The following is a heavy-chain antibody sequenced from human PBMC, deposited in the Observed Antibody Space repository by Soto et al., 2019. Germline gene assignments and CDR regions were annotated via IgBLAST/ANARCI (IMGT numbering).Heavy chain of an antibody. J-gene: IGHJ6*02. D-gene: IGHD3-16*01. CDR1: GFTLSNYA. CDR2: ISSDSRYI. CDR3: ARIKLVEFFFINVDVYDMDV. Sequence: EVQLVESGGGLVQPGGSLRLSRAASGFTLSNYAVNWVRQAPGKGLEWVSYISSDSRYIYYGDSVKGRFTISRDNARNSVYLQMNSLRDEDTAVYYCARIKLVEFFFINVDVYDMDVWGQGTPVTVSS. V-gene: IGHV3-48*02.